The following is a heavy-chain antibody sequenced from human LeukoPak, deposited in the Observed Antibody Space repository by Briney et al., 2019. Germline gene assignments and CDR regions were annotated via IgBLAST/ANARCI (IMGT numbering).Heavy chain of an antibody. Sequence: SVKLSCKASGGTFSFYAMNWVRQAPGQGLEWVGRIIPVLDIVTYAQRFQGRVTITADKSTNTADMELSGLTSEDTAVYYCASDGHCRDDACSQVWYFDSWGQGTRVTVSS. CDR2: IIPVLDIV. J-gene: IGHJ4*02. CDR3: ASDGHCRDDACSQVWYFDS. V-gene: IGHV1-69*04. CDR1: GGTFSFYA. D-gene: IGHD5-24*01.